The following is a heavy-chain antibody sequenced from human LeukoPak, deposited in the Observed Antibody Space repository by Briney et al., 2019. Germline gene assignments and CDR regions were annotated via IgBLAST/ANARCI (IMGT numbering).Heavy chain of an antibody. CDR1: GYTFTNYA. V-gene: IGHV1-18*01. CDR2: ISAQNGNT. CDR3: ARVRAPYYYYMDV. Sequence: GASVKVSCKASGYTFTNYAISWVRQAPGQGLEWMGWISAQNGNTNYAQKLQGRVTMTTDTSTSTAYMELRSLRSDDTAVYYCARVRAPYYYYMDVWGKGTTVTVSS. J-gene: IGHJ6*03.